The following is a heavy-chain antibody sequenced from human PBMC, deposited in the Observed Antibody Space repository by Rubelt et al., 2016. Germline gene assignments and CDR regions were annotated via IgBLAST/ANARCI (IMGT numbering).Heavy chain of an antibody. V-gene: IGHV3-30*04. D-gene: IGHD6-13*01. CDR1: GFTFSDYA. J-gene: IGHJ4*02. CDR3: AGRLLGSSWGIVDY. CDR2: ISFDGSNE. Sequence: RSLRLSCAASGFTFSDYAMHWVRQAPGKGLEWVAVISFDGSNEYYADSVKGRFTISRDSSKNTLYLQMNSLKIEDTAVYYCAGRLLGSSWGIVDYWGQGTLVIVSS.